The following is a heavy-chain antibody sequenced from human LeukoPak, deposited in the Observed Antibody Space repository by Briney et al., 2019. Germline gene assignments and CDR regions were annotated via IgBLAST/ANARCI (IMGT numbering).Heavy chain of an antibody. D-gene: IGHD3-16*01. CDR3: AKVPHSWGLFDS. V-gene: IGHV3-30*02. Sequence: GGSLRLSCAASGFTFSRYGLHWVRRAPGKGLEWVAFIRDDGSTRYYAESVKGRFTVSRDNSKNTLYLQMDSLRTEDTAVYYCAKVPHSWGLFDSWGQGTLVTVSS. CDR2: IRDDGSTR. CDR1: GFTFSRYG. J-gene: IGHJ4*02.